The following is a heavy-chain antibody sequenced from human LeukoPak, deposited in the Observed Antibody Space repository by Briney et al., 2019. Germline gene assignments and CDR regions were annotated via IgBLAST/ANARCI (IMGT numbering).Heavy chain of an antibody. D-gene: IGHD4-23*01. CDR2: MNPNSGNT. J-gene: IGHJ4*02. CDR1: GYTFTSYD. CDR3: ARVGPRYGGNGPDY. Sequence: ASVKVSCKASGYTFTSYDINWVRQATGQGLEWVGWMNPNSGNTGYAQKFQGRVTMTRNTSISTAYMELSSLRSEDTAVYYCARVGPRYGGNGPDYWGQGTLVTVSS. V-gene: IGHV1-8*01.